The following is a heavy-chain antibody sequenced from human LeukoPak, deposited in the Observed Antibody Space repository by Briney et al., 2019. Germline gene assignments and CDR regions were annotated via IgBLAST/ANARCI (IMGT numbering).Heavy chain of an antibody. V-gene: IGHV4-34*01. D-gene: IGHD3-16*02. CDR1: GGSFSGYY. CDR3: ASAPRGDDYVWGSYRSWYFDY. CDR2: IYHSGST. Sequence: SETLSLTCAVYGGSFSGYYWSWIRQPPGKGLEWIGEIYHSGSTNYNPSLKSRVTISVDKSKNQFSLKLSSVTAADTAVYYCASAPRGDDYVWGSYRSWYFDYWGQGTLVTVSS. J-gene: IGHJ4*02.